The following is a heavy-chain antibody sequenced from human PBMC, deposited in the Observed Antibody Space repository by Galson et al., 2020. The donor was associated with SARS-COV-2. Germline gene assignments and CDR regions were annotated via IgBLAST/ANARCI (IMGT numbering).Heavy chain of an antibody. CDR1: GGSFESYY. CDR2: IYNSGIT. V-gene: IGHV4-59*12. Sequence: SETLSLTCTVSGGSFESYYWSWIRQPPGKGLEWIGYIYNSGITNYNPSLKSRVTISIDTSKNQFSLKLTSVTAADTAMYYCARDSVALDAFDIWAQGTMVTVSS. J-gene: IGHJ3*02. CDR3: ARDSVALDAFDI. D-gene: IGHD6-19*01.